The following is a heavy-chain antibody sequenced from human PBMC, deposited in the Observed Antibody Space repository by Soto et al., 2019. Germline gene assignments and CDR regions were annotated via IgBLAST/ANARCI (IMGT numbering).Heavy chain of an antibody. CDR3: AKSSGARYFYDMDV. V-gene: IGHV3-48*02. D-gene: IGHD2-15*01. CDR2: ISETGKTI. J-gene: IGHJ6*02. Sequence: EVQLVESGGGLLQPGGSLRLSCAASGFTFNRFSMNWVRQAPGKGLEWVAYISETGKTIHYGDSVKGRFTISRDNGRNALYLQMNSLRDEDTAVYYCAKSSGARYFYDMDVWGRGTTVIVSS. CDR1: GFTFNRFS.